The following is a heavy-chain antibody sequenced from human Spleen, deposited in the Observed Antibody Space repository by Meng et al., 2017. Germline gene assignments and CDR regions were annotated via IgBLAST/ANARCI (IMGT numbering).Heavy chain of an antibody. CDR2: IYYSGST. CDR3: ARDPRTNWASRYFDF. Sequence: SETLSLTCTVSGGSISSGFYYWSWIRQHPGKGLEWIGYIYYSGSTYYNSSLKSRVIISVDTSKNQFSLKLSSVTAADAAVYYCARDPRTNWASRYFDFWGQGTLVTVSS. CDR1: GGSISSGFYY. D-gene: IGHD7-27*01. V-gene: IGHV4-31*03. J-gene: IGHJ4*02.